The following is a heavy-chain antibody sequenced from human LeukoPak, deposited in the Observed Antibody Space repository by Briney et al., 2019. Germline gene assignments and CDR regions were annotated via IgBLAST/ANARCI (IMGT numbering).Heavy chain of an antibody. J-gene: IGHJ4*02. CDR1: GFTLSSYA. CDR2: ISVSGNT. D-gene: IGHD2-2*01. Sequence: GGSLRLSCAASGFTLSSYAMSWVRQGPGKGLEWVSAISVSGNTYHADSVKGRFTISRDSSKNTLYLQMNSLRAEDTAVYYCAKINLDIVVVPAALDYWGQGTLVTVSS. CDR3: AKINLDIVVVPAALDY. V-gene: IGHV3-23*01.